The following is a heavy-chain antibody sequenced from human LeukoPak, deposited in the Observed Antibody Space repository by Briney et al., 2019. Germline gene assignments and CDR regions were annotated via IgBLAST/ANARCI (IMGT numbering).Heavy chain of an antibody. J-gene: IGHJ4*02. CDR2: ISSSSSYI. V-gene: IGHV3-21*04. CDR3: ARHLAGSYYRGIDY. D-gene: IGHD3-10*01. Sequence: PGGSLRLSCAASGFSFSSYTMNWVRQAPGKGLEWVSIISSSSSYIYYADSVKGRFTISRDNAKNALYLQVNSLRVEDTAVYYCARHLAGSYYRGIDYWGQGTLVTVSS. CDR1: GFSFSSYT.